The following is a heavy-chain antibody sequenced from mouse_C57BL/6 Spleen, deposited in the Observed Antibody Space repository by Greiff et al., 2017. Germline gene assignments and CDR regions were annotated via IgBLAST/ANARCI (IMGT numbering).Heavy chain of an antibody. CDR3: ARRSSYYSNDLYYAMDY. Sequence: VQLQQPGAELVKPGASVKMSCKASGYTFTSYWITWVKQRPGQGLEWIGDIYPGSGSTNYNEKFKSKATLTVDTSSSTAYMQLSSLTSEDSAVYYCARRSSYYSNDLYYAMDYWGQGTSVTAST. V-gene: IGHV1-55*01. CDR1: GYTFTSYW. D-gene: IGHD2-5*01. CDR2: IYPGSGST. J-gene: IGHJ4*01.